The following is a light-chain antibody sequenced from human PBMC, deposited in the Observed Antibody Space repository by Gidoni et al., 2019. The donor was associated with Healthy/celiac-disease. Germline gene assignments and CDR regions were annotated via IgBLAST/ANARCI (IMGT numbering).Light chain of an antibody. CDR2: AAS. Sequence: EIQLAPSPSFLSASVGDRVTITCRASQGISSYLAWYQQKPGKAPKLLIYAASTLQSGVPSRFSGSGSGTEFTLTISSLQPEDFATYYCQQLNSYPITFGQGTRLEIK. CDR3: QQLNSYPIT. J-gene: IGKJ5*01. V-gene: IGKV1-9*01. CDR1: QGISSY.